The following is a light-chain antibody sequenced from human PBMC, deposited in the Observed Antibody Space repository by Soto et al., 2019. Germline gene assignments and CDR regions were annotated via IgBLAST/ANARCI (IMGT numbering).Light chain of an antibody. V-gene: IGKV1-12*01. CDR2: AAS. CDR1: QAISSW. Sequence: DIQMTQSPSSVSASVGDRVTITCRASQAISSWLAWYQQKPRKAPKLLIYAASSSQSGVPSRFSCSGSGTDFTLTISSLQPEDFATYYCQQANNFPLTFGGGTKVEIK. J-gene: IGKJ4*01. CDR3: QQANNFPLT.